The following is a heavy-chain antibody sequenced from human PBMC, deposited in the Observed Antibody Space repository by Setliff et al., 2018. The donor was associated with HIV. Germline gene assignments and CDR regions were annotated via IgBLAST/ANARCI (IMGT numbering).Heavy chain of an antibody. CDR3: ARGWSEDTSMVQFEYFEH. Sequence: GASVKVSCKASGGTFSSYAISWVRQAPGQGLEWMGWMNPNSGNTGYAQKFQGRLTMNRNTSISTVYMELRSLRSEDTAVYFCARGWSEDTSMVQFEYFEHWGQGTLVTVSS. D-gene: IGHD5-18*01. CDR1: GGTFSSYA. CDR2: MNPNSGNT. J-gene: IGHJ1*01. V-gene: IGHV1-8*02.